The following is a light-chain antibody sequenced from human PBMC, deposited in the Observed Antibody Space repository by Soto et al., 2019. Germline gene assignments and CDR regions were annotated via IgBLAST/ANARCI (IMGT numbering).Light chain of an antibody. CDR3: QQRSNWPPET. Sequence: EIVLTQSPATLSLSPGERATLSCRASQSVISYLAWYQQKPGQAPRLLIYDASNRATGIPARFSGSGSGTDFNLTISSLEPEDFAVYYCQQRSNWPPETFGPGTKVDIK. CDR1: QSVISY. V-gene: IGKV3-11*01. J-gene: IGKJ3*01. CDR2: DAS.